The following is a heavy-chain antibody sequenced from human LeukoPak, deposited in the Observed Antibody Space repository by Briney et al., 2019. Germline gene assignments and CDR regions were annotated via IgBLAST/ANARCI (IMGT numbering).Heavy chain of an antibody. V-gene: IGHV5-51*01. Sequence: AGSLQISCKGSGCSFSSYWIAWWRRMPGKGLAGMGIIYPGDSDTRYSASFQGQVTISGDTSISTAYLQWSSLRASATAMYYCARLDTRRFGYSYYYHAMDVWGQGTTVTVSS. D-gene: IGHD5-24*01. J-gene: IGHJ6*02. CDR1: GCSFSSYW. CDR2: IYPGDSDT. CDR3: ARLDTRRFGYSYYYHAMDV.